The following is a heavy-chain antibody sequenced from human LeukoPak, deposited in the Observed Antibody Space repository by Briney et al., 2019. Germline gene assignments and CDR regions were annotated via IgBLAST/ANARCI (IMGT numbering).Heavy chain of an antibody. J-gene: IGHJ4*02. CDR3: ARVGGDYFDY. Sequence: HPGGSLRLSCAASGFTFSSYWMSWVRQAPGKGLEFVSAISSDGDNTYYANSVKGRFTISRDNSKNTLYLQMGSLRPEDMALYYCARVGGDYFDYWSQGTLVTVSS. CDR1: GFTFSSYW. V-gene: IGHV3-64*01. D-gene: IGHD3-10*01. CDR2: ISSDGDNT.